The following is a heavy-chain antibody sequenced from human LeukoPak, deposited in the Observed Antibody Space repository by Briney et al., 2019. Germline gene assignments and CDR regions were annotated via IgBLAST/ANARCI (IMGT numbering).Heavy chain of an antibody. D-gene: IGHD3-22*01. CDR1: GGSISSYY. J-gene: IGHJ4*02. CDR3: ARYDSSGYYPKFGY. CDR2: INHSGST. Sequence: PSETLSLTCTVSGGSISSYYWSWIRQPPGKGLEWIGEINHSGSTNYNPSLKSRVTISVDTSKNQFSLKLSSVTAADTAVYYCARYDSSGYYPKFGYWGQGTLVTVSS. V-gene: IGHV4-34*01.